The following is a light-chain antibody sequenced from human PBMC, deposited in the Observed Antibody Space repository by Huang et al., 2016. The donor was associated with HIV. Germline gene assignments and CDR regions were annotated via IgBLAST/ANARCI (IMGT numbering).Light chain of an antibody. J-gene: IGKJ5*01. V-gene: IGKV3-15*01. CDR1: QSFSIN. CDR2: GAS. CDR3: QQYNNWPPLIT. Sequence: EIVMTQSPANLSVSPGERATLSCRASQSFSINLAWYQQKPGQAHRLLIYGASTRATGIPARFSGSGSGTVFTLTISRLQSADFAVYYCQQYNNWPPLITFGQGTRLEIK.